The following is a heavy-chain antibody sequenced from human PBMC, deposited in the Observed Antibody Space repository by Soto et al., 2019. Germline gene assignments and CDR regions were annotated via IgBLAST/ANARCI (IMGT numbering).Heavy chain of an antibody. V-gene: IGHV4-30-4*01. J-gene: IGHJ3*02. CDR1: GGSISSGDYY. Sequence: NPSETLSLTCTVSGGSISSGDYYWSWIRQPPGKGLEWIGYIYYSGSTYYNPSLKSRVTISVDTSKNQFSLKLSSVTAADTAVYYCAREGVTMVRGVILNYAFDIWGQGTMVTVSS. D-gene: IGHD3-10*01. CDR3: AREGVTMVRGVILNYAFDI. CDR2: IYYSGST.